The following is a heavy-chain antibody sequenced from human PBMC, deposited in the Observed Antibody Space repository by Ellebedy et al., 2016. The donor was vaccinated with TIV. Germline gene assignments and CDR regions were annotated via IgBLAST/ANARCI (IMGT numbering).Heavy chain of an antibody. CDR3: ARETWGPDY. CDR1: GFTFTRYW. Sequence: GGSLRLSCVASGFTFTRYWMTWVRQAPGKGLEWVANIKEDGSEKNYVDSVKGRFTMFRDNAKNSLYLQMNSLRAEDTAVYYCARETWGPDYWGQGTLVIVSS. CDR2: IKEDGSEK. J-gene: IGHJ4*02. V-gene: IGHV3-7*01. D-gene: IGHD3-16*01.